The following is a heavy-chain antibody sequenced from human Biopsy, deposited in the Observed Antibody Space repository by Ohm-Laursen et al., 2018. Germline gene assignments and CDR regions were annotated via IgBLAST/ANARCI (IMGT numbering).Heavy chain of an antibody. CDR1: GFSLSTSGMC. CDR3: ARDLFDQSWIHADYSYHGMDV. CDR2: LDEDGEQ. D-gene: IGHD5-18*01. Sequence: LTQTLTLTHSFSGFSLSTSGMCVSWIRQPPGKALEWLACLDEDGEQYYSTSLKNSLPIHRDTSKNHEVLTMTNMDPVDTSTYYCARDLFDQSWIHADYSYHGMDVWGQGTTVTVSS. V-gene: IGHV2-70*11. J-gene: IGHJ6*02.